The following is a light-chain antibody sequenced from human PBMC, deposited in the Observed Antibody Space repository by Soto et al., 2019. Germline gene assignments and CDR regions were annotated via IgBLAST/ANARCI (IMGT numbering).Light chain of an antibody. Sequence: ETVMTQSPATLSVSPGEGSTLSCRASQSVSSSYLAWYQQKPGQAPRLLIYGASSRATGIPDRFSGSGSGTDFTLTISRLEPEDFAVYYCQQYGSSPTFGQGTRLEI. J-gene: IGKJ5*01. CDR3: QQYGSSPT. CDR1: QSVSSSY. V-gene: IGKV3-20*01. CDR2: GAS.